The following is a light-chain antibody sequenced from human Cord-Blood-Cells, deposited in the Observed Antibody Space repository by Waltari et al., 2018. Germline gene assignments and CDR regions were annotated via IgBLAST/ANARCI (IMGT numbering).Light chain of an antibody. V-gene: IGLV2-23*02. CDR1: SSDVGSYNL. Sequence: QSALTQPASVSGSPGQSITISCTGTSSDVGSYNLVSWYQQHPGKAPKLMISEVSKRPSGVSNRFSGSKSGNTASLTISGLQAEDEADYYCCSYAGSSTLYVFGTGTKVTVL. J-gene: IGLJ1*01. CDR2: EVS. CDR3: CSYAGSSTLYV.